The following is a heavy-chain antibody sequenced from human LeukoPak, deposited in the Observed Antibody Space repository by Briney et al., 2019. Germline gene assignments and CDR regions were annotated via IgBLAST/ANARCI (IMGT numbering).Heavy chain of an antibody. CDR3: AKVRSGQTAFDAFDI. V-gene: IGHV3-30*02. D-gene: IGHD3-3*01. J-gene: IGHJ3*02. CDR2: IRYDGSNK. CDR1: GFTFSGYG. Sequence: PGGSLRLSCTASGFTFSGYGMHWVRQAPGKGLEWVAFIRYDGSNKYYADSVKGRFTISRDNSKNTLYLQMNSLRAEDTAMYYCAKVRSGQTAFDAFDIWGQGTMVTVSS.